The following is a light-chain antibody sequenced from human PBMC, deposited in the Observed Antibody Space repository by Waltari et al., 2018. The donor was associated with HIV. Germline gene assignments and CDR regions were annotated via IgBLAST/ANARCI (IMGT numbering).Light chain of an antibody. CDR1: SSDVGSYNY. CDR2: DVS. J-gene: IGLJ1*01. CDR3: CSYAGSNTYL. V-gene: IGLV2-23*02. Sequence: QSALTQPASVSGFPGQSIPISCTGSSSDVGSYNYVSWYQQHPGKAHKLLIYDVSKRPSGVSNRFSGSKSGNTASLTISGLQAEDEADYYCCSYAGSNTYLFGTGTEVTVL.